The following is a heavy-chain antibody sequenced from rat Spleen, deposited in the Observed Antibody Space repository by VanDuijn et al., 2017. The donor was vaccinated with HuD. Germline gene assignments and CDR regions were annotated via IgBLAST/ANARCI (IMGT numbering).Heavy chain of an antibody. CDR3: TRVWERGGDY. V-gene: IGHV5-27*01. CDR1: GFTFNNFY. J-gene: IGHJ2*01. CDR2: ISSSGTRT. Sequence: EVQLVESGGGLVQPGRSQKLSCVASGFTFNNFYMAWVRQAPEKGLEWVAIISSSGTRTYYPDSVKGRFTISRDNAKSSLYLQMDSLRSEDTATYYCTRVWERGGDYWGQGVMVTVSS. D-gene: IGHD4-6*01.